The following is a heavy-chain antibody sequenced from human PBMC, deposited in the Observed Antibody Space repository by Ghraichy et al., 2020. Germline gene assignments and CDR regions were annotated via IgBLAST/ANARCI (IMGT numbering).Heavy chain of an antibody. CDR1: GFTFNSYA. V-gene: IGHV3-23*01. CDR2: ISGSGGST. Sequence: GGSLRLSCAASGFTFNSYAMSWVRQAPGKGLEWVSAISGSGGSTYYADSVKGRFTISRDNSKNTQYLQMNSLRAEDTAVYYCAKGFSAATLFDPWGQGTLVTVSS. CDR3: AKGFSAATLFDP. J-gene: IGHJ5*02. D-gene: IGHD2-15*01.